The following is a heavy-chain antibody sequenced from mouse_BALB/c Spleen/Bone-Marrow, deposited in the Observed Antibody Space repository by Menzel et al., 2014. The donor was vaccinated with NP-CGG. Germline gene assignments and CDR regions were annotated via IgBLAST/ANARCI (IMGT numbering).Heavy chain of an antibody. CDR2: INPSNGGT. CDR3: TRSDGYYVPHWYFDV. V-gene: IGHV1S81*02. D-gene: IGHD2-3*01. CDR1: GYTFXSYY. Sequence: QVQLQHSGAELVKPGASVKLSCKASGYTFXSYYMYWVKQRPGQGLEWIGEINPSNGGTNFNEKFKSKATLTVDKSSSTAYMQLSSLTSEDSAVYYCTRSDGYYVPHWYFDVWGAGTTVTVSS. J-gene: IGHJ1*01.